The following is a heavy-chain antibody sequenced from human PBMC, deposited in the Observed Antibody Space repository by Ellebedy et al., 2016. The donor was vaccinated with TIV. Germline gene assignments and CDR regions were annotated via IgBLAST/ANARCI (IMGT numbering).Heavy chain of an antibody. CDR3: ASRVYCSSTSCIAG. D-gene: IGHD2-2*01. CDR2: ISYDGSNK. Sequence: PGGSLRLSCAASGFTFSSYGMHWVRQAPGKGLEWVAVISYDGSNKYYADSVKGRFTISRDNSKNTLYLQMNSLRAEDTAVYYCASRVYCSSTSCIAGWGQGTLVTVSS. CDR1: GFTFSSYG. V-gene: IGHV3-30*03. J-gene: IGHJ4*02.